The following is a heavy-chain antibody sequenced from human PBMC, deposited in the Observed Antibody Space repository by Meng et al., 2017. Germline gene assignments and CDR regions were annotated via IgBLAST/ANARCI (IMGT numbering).Heavy chain of an antibody. CDR3: AKESLGYYFDY. CDR2: ISSSSSYI. Sequence: GESPKISCAASGFTPSTYNMNWVRQAPGKGLEWVSSISSSSSYIKYADSVKGRFTISRDNAKDSLYLQMNSLRAEDTAVYYCAKESLGYYFDYWGQGTLVTVSS. D-gene: IGHD7-27*01. V-gene: IGHV3-21*01. CDR1: GFTPSTYN. J-gene: IGHJ4*02.